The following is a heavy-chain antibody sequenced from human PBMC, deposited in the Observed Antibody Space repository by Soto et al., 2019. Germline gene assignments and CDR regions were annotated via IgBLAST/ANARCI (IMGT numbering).Heavy chain of an antibody. CDR3: AMDV. Sequence: QVQLVQSGAEVKKPGSSVKVSCKASGDTFSTYTITWMRQAPGQGLEWMGGIIPRSATSNYAQKFQCRVTIAAEESTSTADMELSSLRSADTAGSYDAMDVWGQGTTVTVSS. J-gene: IGHJ6*02. V-gene: IGHV1-69*12. CDR2: IIPRSATS. CDR1: GDTFSTYT.